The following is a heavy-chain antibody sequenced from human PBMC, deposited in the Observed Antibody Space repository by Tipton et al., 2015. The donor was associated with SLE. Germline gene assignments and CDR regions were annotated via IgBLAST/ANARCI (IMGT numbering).Heavy chain of an antibody. CDR1: GYTFTGYY. CDR2: INPNSGGT. V-gene: IGHV1-2*02. CDR3: ARDRFRRDYGDYWYYFDY. D-gene: IGHD4-17*01. J-gene: IGHJ4*02. Sequence: QSGAEVKKPGASVKVSCKASGYTFTGYYMHWVRQASGQGLEWMGWINPNSGGTNYAQKFQGRVTMTRDTSISTAYMELSRLRSDDTAAYYCARDRFRRDYGDYWYYFDYWGQGTLVTVSS.